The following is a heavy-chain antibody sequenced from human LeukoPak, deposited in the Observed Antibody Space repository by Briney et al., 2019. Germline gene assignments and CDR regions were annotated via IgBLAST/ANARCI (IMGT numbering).Heavy chain of an antibody. Sequence: PSETLSLTCTVSGGSISSSSYYWGWIRQPPGKGLEWIGSIYYSGSTYYNPSLKSRVTISVDTSKNQFSLKLGSVTAADTAVYYCASGSNLLFDYWGQGTLVTVSS. CDR1: GGSISSSSYY. CDR3: ASGSNLLFDY. V-gene: IGHV4-39*01. D-gene: IGHD4-11*01. J-gene: IGHJ4*02. CDR2: IYYSGST.